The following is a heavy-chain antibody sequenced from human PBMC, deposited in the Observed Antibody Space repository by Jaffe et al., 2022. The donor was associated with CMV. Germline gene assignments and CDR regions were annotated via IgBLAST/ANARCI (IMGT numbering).Heavy chain of an antibody. V-gene: IGHV5-10-1*03. J-gene: IGHJ3*02. CDR1: GYRFINYW. Sequence: EVQLVQSGAEVKKPGESLRISCKASGYRFINYWISWVRQRPGKGLEWMARIDPNESYNWYSPSFQGHVTISTDRSTSTAYLQWSGLTASDTAMYFCVRQRLIAIRPLGAFDIWGQGTMVTVSS. D-gene: IGHD2-21*01. CDR3: VRQRLIAIRPLGAFDI. CDR2: IDPNESYN.